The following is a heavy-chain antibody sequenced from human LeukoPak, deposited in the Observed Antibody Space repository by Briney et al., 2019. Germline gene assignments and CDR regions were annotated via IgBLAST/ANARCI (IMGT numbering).Heavy chain of an antibody. CDR1: GGSISSGSYY. CDR3: ARGIASWYYFDY. D-gene: IGHD6-13*01. J-gene: IGHJ4*02. V-gene: IGHV4-61*02. CDR2: IYTSGST. Sequence: PSQTLSLTCTVSGGSISSGSYYWSWIRQPAGKGLEWIGRIYTSGSTNYNPSLKSRVTISVDTSKNQFSLKLSSVTAADTAVYYCARGIASWYYFDYWGQGSLVTVSS.